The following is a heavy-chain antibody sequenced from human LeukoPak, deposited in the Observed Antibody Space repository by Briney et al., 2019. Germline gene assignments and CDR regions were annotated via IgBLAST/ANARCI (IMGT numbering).Heavy chain of an antibody. J-gene: IGHJ5*02. CDR3: ARAPSRRRNWFDP. Sequence: ASVKVSCKASGYTFTSYDINWVRQATGQGLEWMGWMNPNSGNTGYAQKFQGRVTITKNTSISTAYMELSSLRSEDTAVYYCARAPSRRRNWFDPWGQGTLVTVSS. CDR1: GYTFTSYD. V-gene: IGHV1-8*03. CDR2: MNPNSGNT.